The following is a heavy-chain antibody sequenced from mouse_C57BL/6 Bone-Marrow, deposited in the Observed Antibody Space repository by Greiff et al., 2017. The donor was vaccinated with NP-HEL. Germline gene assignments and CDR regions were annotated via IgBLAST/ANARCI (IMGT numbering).Heavy chain of an antibody. Sequence: EVQLQQSGPVLVKPGASVKMSCKASGYTFTDYYMNWVKQSHGKSLEWIGVINPYNGGTSYNQKFKGKATLTVDKSSSTAYMELNSLTSEDSAVYYCARPTYSHYFDYWGQGTTLTVSS. V-gene: IGHV1-19*01. CDR3: ARPTYSHYFDY. CDR1: GYTFTDYY. J-gene: IGHJ2*01. D-gene: IGHD1-1*01. CDR2: INPYNGGT.